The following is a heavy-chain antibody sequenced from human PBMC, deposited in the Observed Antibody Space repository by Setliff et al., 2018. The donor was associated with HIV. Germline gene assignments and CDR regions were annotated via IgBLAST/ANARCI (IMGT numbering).Heavy chain of an antibody. CDR2: IYRSGST. J-gene: IGHJ4*02. D-gene: IGHD3-10*01. V-gene: IGHV4-38-2*01. CDR3: ATFGMVRGVPWYFDF. Sequence: SETLSLTCAVSGYSISRGYYWGWIRQPPGKGLEWIGSIYRSGSTYYNPALKSRVTISVDTSKNHVSLKLSSVTAADTAVYYCATFGMVRGVPWYFDFWGQGTLVTVSS. CDR1: GYSISRGYY.